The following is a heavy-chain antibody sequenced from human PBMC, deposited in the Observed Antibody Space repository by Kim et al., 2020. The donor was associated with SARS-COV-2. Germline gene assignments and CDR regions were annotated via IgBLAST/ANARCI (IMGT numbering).Heavy chain of an antibody. CDR3: AHTESLRYFDWLSGGWFDP. D-gene: IGHD3-9*01. V-gene: IGHV4-34*01. CDR2: INHSGST. CDR1: GGSFSGYY. J-gene: IGHJ5*02. Sequence: SETLSLTCAVYGGSFSGYYWSWIRQPPGKGLEWIGEINHSGSTNYNPSLKSRVTISVDTSKNQFSLKLSSVTAADTAVYYCAHTESLRYFDWLSGGWFDPWGQGTLVTVSS.